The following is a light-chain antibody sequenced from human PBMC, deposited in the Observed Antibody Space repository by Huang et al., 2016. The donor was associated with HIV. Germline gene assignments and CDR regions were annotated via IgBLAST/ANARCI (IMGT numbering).Light chain of an antibody. V-gene: IGKV1-39*01. Sequence: DLQMTQSPSSLSASVGDRVTITCRASQSLNNYLNWYPHEPGKAPNLLIYSASTLQSGVPPRFSGGVSGTGVTLTISNLQPEDYATYYCQQTFSVPLTFGGGTKVEIK. J-gene: IGKJ4*01. CDR1: QSLNNY. CDR2: SAS. CDR3: QQTFSVPLT.